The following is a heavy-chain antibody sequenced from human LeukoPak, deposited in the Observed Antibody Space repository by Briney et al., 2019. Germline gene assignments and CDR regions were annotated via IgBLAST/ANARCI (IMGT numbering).Heavy chain of an antibody. Sequence: GSLRLSCAASGFTFSSYGMSWVRQAPGKGLEWVSGISGSGDSTHYADSVKGRFTISRDNSKNTLYLQMNSLRAEDTAVYYCAKALGYCSGGSCYSDKSYYYGMDVWGQGTTVTVS. D-gene: IGHD2-15*01. CDR1: GFTFSSYG. V-gene: IGHV3-23*01. J-gene: IGHJ6*02. CDR2: ISGSGDST. CDR3: AKALGYCSGGSCYSDKSYYYGMDV.